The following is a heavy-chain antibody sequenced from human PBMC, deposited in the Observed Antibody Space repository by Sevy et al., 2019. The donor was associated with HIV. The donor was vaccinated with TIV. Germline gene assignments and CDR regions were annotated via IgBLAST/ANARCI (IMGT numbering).Heavy chain of an antibody. Sequence: SETLSLTCAVSGYSISSGYYWGWIRQPPGKGLEWIGGIYHSGSTYYNPSLKSRVTISVDTSKNQFSLKLSSVTAADTAVYYCARLMSDTVTTDYWGQGTLVTVSS. J-gene: IGHJ4*02. CDR2: IYHSGST. CDR1: GYSISSGYY. CDR3: ARLMSDTVTTDY. D-gene: IGHD4-4*01. V-gene: IGHV4-38-2*01.